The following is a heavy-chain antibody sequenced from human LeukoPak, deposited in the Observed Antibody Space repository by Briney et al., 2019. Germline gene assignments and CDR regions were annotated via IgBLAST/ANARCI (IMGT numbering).Heavy chain of an antibody. V-gene: IGHV1-69*04. J-gene: IGHJ4*02. Sequence: SVKVCCKASGGTFSSYAISWVRQAPGQGLEWMGRIIPILGIANYAQKFQGRVTITADKSTSTAYMELSSLRSEDTAVYYCARASGAVAGTDYWGQGTLVTVSS. D-gene: IGHD6-19*01. CDR2: IIPILGIA. CDR1: GGTFSSYA. CDR3: ARASGAVAGTDY.